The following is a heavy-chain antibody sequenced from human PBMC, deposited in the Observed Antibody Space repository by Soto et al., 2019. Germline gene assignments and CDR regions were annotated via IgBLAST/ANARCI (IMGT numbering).Heavy chain of an antibody. CDR2: ISGSGGST. J-gene: IGHJ4*02. CDR3: AKDPSLWFGEFPALYFDY. Sequence: GGSLRLSCAASGFTFSSYAMSWVRQAPGKGLEWVSAISGSGGSTYYADSVKGRFTISRDNSKNTLYLQMNSLRAEDTAVYYCAKDPSLWFGEFPALYFDYWGQGTLVTVSS. CDR1: GFTFSSYA. D-gene: IGHD3-10*01. V-gene: IGHV3-23*01.